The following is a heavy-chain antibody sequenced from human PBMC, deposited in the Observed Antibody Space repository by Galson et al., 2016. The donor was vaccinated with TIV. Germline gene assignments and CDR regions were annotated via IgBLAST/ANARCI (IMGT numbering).Heavy chain of an antibody. CDR3: ATELDTALDTHPYYYGMDV. D-gene: IGHD5-18*01. J-gene: IGHJ6*02. CDR1: GGTFSTYV. Sequence: SVKVSCKASGGTFSTYVFSWLRQAPGQGLEWMGVINPMLGTKNYAQTFQGRLTITADESTRSVYMALSSLRSEDTAVYYCATELDTALDTHPYYYGMDVWGQGTTVTVSS. V-gene: IGHV1-69*13. CDR2: INPMLGTK.